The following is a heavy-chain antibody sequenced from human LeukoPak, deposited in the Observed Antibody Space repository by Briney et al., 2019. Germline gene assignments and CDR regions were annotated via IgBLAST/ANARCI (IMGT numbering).Heavy chain of an antibody. CDR3: ARVSDTAMGHDAFDI. J-gene: IGHJ3*02. CDR1: GYTFTGYY. CDR2: INPNSGGT. D-gene: IGHD5-18*01. Sequence: ASVKVSCKASGYTFTGYYMHWVRQAPGQGLEWMGWINPNSGGTNYAQKFQGRVTMTRDTSISTAYMELSRLRSGDTAVYYCARVSDTAMGHDAFDIWGQGTMVTVSS. V-gene: IGHV1-2*02.